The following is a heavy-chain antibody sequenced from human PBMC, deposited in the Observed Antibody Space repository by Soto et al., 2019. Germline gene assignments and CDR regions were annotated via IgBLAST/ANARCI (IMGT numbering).Heavy chain of an antibody. V-gene: IGHV3-21*06. CDR1: GFSFSSHS. D-gene: IGHD6-19*01. CDR3: ARERGEYDSGWYIDR. J-gene: IGHJ5*02. Sequence: SLRLSCAASGFSFSSHSFNWVRQAPGQGLEWVAYISSRSSLRLYADSVRGRFVISRDNALNSLYLQMNSPRDEDTAIYYCARERGEYDSGWYIDRWGQGTPVTVSS. CDR2: ISSRSSLR.